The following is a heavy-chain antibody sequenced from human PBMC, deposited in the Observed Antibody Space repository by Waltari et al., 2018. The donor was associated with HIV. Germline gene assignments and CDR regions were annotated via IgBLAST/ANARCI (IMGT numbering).Heavy chain of an antibody. CDR1: GYTFTGHY. V-gene: IGHV1-2*02. J-gene: IGHJ6*02. CDR3: ARDRIAVTGSYYYGMDV. D-gene: IGHD6-19*01. CDR2: INPKSDGT. Sequence: QVQLVQSGAEVKKPGASVKVSCKASGYTFTGHYMLWVRQAHAQGLEWMGWINPKSDGTNYAQKFQGRVTMTRDTSTSTAYIELSRLRSDDTALYYCARDRIAVTGSYYYGMDVWGQGTTVTVSS.